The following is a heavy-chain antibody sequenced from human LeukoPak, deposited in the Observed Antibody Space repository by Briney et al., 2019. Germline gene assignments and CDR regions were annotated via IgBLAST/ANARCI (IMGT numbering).Heavy chain of an antibody. CDR1: RFTFSSYD. V-gene: IGHV3-13*01. D-gene: IGHD6-13*01. J-gene: IGHJ5*02. CDR3: ARGKRYSSSWFYNRFDP. CDR2: IGTTGDT. Sequence: GGSLRLSCEVSRFTFSSYDMHWVRQTTGKGLEWVSGIGTTGDTHYPDSVKGRFTVSRENAKNSLYLQMNSLRAGDTAVYYCARGKRYSSSWFYNRFDPWGQGTLVTVSS.